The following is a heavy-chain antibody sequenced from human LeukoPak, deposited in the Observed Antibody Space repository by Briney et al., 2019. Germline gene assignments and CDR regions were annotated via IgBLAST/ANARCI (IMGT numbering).Heavy chain of an antibody. CDR3: ARDEGLIGTTAHDY. D-gene: IGHD1-7*01. V-gene: IGHV3-21*01. J-gene: IGHJ4*02. CDR1: GFTFSSYS. Sequence: GGSLRLSCAASGFTFSSYSMNWVRQAPGKGLEWVSSISSRSSYIYYADSVKGRFTISRDNAKNSLYLQMNSLRAEDTAVYYCARDEGLIGTTAHDYWGQGTLVTVSS. CDR2: ISSRSSYI.